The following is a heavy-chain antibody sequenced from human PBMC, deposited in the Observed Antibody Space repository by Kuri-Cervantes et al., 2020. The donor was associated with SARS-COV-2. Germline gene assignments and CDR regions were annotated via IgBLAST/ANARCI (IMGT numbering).Heavy chain of an antibody. V-gene: IGHV3-21*01. Sequence: GESLKISCAASGFTFSDYYMNWVRQAPGKGLEWVSSISSSSSYIYYADSVKGRFTISRDNAKNSLYLQMNSLRAEDTAVYYCARDRRIQLWLYGSWYFDLWGRGTLVTVSS. D-gene: IGHD5-18*01. CDR3: ARDRRIQLWLYGSWYFDL. CDR1: GFTFSDYY. J-gene: IGHJ2*01. CDR2: ISSSSSYI.